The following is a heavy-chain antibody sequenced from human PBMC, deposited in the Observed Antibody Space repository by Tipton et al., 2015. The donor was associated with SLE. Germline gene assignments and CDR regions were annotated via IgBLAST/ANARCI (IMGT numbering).Heavy chain of an antibody. CDR3: ARWARGFVY. Sequence: LRLSCAVYGGSFSGYYWSWIRQPPGKGLEWIGEINHSGSTTYNPSLKSRVTISVDTSKNQFSLRLSSVTAADTAVYYCARWARGFVYWGQGTLVTVSS. CDR1: GGSFSGYY. J-gene: IGHJ4*02. V-gene: IGHV4-34*01. CDR2: INHSGST. D-gene: IGHD3-16*01.